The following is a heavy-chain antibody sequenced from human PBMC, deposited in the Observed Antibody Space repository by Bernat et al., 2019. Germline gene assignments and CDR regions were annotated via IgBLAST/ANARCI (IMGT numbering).Heavy chain of an antibody. CDR2: ISYDGSNK. J-gene: IGHJ4*02. V-gene: IGHV3-30-3*01. Sequence: QVQLVESGGGVVQPGRSLRLSCAASGFTFSSYAMDWVRQAPGKGLEWVAVISYDGSNKYYADSVKGRFTISRDNSKNTLYLQMNSLRAEDTAVYYCARAGSRQQWLVPFDYWGQGTLVTVSS. CDR1: GFTFSSYA. CDR3: ARAGSRQQWLVPFDY. D-gene: IGHD6-19*01.